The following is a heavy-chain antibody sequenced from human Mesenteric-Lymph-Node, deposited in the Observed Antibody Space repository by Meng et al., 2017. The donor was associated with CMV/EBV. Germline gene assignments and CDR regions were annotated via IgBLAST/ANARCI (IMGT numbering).Heavy chain of an antibody. CDR1: GYSFTNYW. V-gene: IGHV5-51*01. CDR3: ATMPYFYDSSGPPDY. J-gene: IGHJ4*02. D-gene: IGHD3-22*01. CDR2: IFPGDSDT. Sequence: GESLKISCKTSGYSFTNYWIAWVRQMPGKGLEWMGMIFPGDSDTRYSPSFLGQVTISADKSISTAYLQWSSLQASDNAMYYCATMPYFYDSSGPPDYWGQGTLVTVSS.